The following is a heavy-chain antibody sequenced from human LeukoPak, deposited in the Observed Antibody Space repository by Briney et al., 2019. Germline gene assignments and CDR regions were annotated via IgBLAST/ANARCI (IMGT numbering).Heavy chain of an antibody. CDR2: MSYDGNTK. J-gene: IGHJ4*02. CDR1: GFTFSDYT. Sequence: PGGSLRLSCAASGFTFSDYTLHWVRQAPGKGLEWVALMSYDGNTKYYADSVKGRFTISRDNSKNTLYLQMNSLRAEDTAVYYCAKPYDRSGFYFDYWGQGTLVTVSS. CDR3: AKPYDRSGFYFDY. D-gene: IGHD3-22*01. V-gene: IGHV3-30-3*02.